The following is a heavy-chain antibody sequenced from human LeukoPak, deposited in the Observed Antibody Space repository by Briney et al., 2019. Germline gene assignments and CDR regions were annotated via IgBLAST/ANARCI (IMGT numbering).Heavy chain of an antibody. CDR2: IYHSGST. V-gene: IGHV4-38-2*02. J-gene: IGHJ5*02. CDR1: GYSISSGYY. CDR3: ARRSFNWFDP. Sequence: SETLSLTCTVSGYSISSGYYWGWIRQPPGKGLEWIGSIYHSGSTYYNPSLKSRVTISVDTSKNQFSLKLSSVTAADTAVYYCARRSFNWFDPWGQGTLVTVSS.